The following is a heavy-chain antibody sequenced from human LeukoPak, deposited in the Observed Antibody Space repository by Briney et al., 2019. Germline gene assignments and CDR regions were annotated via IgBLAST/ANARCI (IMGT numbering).Heavy chain of an antibody. D-gene: IGHD5-18*01. J-gene: IGHJ4*02. V-gene: IGHV1-18*04. CDR1: GSTFTDYY. CDR3: ARAVDTAMDYYFDY. Sequence: ASVKVSCKASGSTFTDYYMHWVRQAPGQGLEWMGWISAYNGNTNYAQKLQGRVTMTTDTSTSTAYMELGSLRSDDTAVYYCARAVDTAMDYYFDYWGQGTLVTVSS. CDR2: ISAYNGNT.